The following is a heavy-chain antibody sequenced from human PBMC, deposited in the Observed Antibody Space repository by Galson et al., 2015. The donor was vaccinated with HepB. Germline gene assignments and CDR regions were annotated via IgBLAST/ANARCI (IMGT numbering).Heavy chain of an antibody. Sequence: SLRLSCAASGFTFSSCAMAWVRQAAGVGLEWVSAIGPSGDDTYYADSVKGRFTISRDNSKSTLYLQMNSLRAGDTAVYYCVRFVGAPLFDLWGQGALLTVSS. CDR1: GFTFSSCA. D-gene: IGHD1-26*01. V-gene: IGHV3-23*01. CDR2: IGPSGDDT. J-gene: IGHJ5*02. CDR3: VRFVGAPLFDL.